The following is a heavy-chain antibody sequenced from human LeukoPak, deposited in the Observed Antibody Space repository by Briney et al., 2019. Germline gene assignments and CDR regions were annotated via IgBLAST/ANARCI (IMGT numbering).Heavy chain of an antibody. V-gene: IGHV4-31*03. J-gene: IGHJ3*02. CDR3: ARDVVLTSSPDAFDI. Sequence: SETLSLTCTVSGVSITKDGYSWTWIRQPPGKGLEWIGDISYSGSTKCKPSLKRRLTISGDVSKNQFSLKLTSVTAADTAVYYCARDVVLTSSPDAFDIWGQGTMVTVSS. CDR1: GVSITKDGYS. D-gene: IGHD2-21*02. CDR2: ISYSGST.